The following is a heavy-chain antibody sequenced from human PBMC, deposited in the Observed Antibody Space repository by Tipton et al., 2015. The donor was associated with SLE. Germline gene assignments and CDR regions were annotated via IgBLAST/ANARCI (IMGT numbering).Heavy chain of an antibody. CDR1: GFTYTNYA. D-gene: IGHD5-24*01. V-gene: IGHV3-30*04. CDR3: ARSRDGYNADGFEI. Sequence: SLRLSCAASGFTYTNYAVHWVRQTPGKGLEWVAVISADGNNQYYSDSVKGRITISRDSSKNTLYLQMSSLSTEDTAAYYCARSRDGYNADGFEIWCQGTMVTVSS. J-gene: IGHJ3*02. CDR2: ISADGNNQ.